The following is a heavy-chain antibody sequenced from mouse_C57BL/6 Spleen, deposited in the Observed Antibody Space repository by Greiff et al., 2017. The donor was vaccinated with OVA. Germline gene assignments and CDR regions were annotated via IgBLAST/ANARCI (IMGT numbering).Heavy chain of an antibody. CDR3: ARDYSRYFDY. V-gene: IGHV1-81*01. D-gene: IGHD2-12*01. CDR2: IYRRSGNT. Sequence: VKLVESGAELARPGASVKLSCKASGYTFTSYGISWVKQRTGQGLEWIGEIYRRSGNTYYNEKFKGKATLTADKSSSTAYMELRSLTSEDSAVYFCARDYSRYFDYWGQGTTLTVSS. CDR1: GYTFTSYG. J-gene: IGHJ2*01.